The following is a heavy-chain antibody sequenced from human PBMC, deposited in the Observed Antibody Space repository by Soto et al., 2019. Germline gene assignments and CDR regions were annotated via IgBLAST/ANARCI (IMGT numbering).Heavy chain of an antibody. CDR1: GGSISSYY. D-gene: IGHD6-6*01. Sequence: QVQLQESGPGLVKPSETLSLTCTVSGGSISSYYWSWVRQPPGKGLEWISYIYYIGSTDYNPSLKSGVTISVDTSKNQFSLKMTSVTAADTAVYYCVRLDVDSSSWLYLHYWGQGTLVTVSS. CDR3: VRLDVDSSSWLYLHY. J-gene: IGHJ4*02. CDR2: IYYIGST. V-gene: IGHV4-59*01.